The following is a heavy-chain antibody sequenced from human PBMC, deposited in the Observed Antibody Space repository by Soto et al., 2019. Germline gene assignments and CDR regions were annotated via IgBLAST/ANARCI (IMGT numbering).Heavy chain of an antibody. CDR3: AREKGGGSYVDS. CDR1: GYTFTSYD. D-gene: IGHD1-26*01. V-gene: IGHV1-8*01. J-gene: IGHJ4*02. CDR2: MNPNSGNT. Sequence: QVQLVQSGAEVKKPGASVKVSCKASGYTFTSYDINWVRQATGQGLVCMGWMNPNSGNTGSAQKCQGRDTMSMKTSRSTAYMALSSLRSEDTAVYYWAREKGGGSYVDSWGQGTLVTVSS.